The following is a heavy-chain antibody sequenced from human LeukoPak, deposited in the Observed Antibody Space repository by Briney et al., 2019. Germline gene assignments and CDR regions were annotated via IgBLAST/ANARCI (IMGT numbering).Heavy chain of an antibody. CDR3: ARQLYVSGSYYAPMDV. V-gene: IGHV4-39*01. CDR1: GGSISSSIYY. D-gene: IGHD3-10*01. Sequence: PSETLSLTCSLSGGSISSSIYYWGWIRQPPGKGLEWIGNIYDSGTAYYNPSLKSRVTISIDTSKNQFSLKLTSVTAADTAVYFCARQLYVSGSYYAPMDVWGKGTTVMISS. J-gene: IGHJ6*03. CDR2: IYDSGTA.